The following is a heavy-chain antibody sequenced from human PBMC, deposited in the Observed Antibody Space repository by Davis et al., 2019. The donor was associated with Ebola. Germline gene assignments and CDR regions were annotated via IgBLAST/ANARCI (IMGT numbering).Heavy chain of an antibody. J-gene: IGHJ5*02. Sequence: SVKVSCKASGGTFSSYTISWVRRAPGQGLEWMGGIIPIFGTANYAQKFQGRVTITADESTSTAYMELSSLRSEDTAVYYCARVWGDYYYDSSGYPFWFDPWGQGTLVTVSS. CDR2: IIPIFGTA. CDR1: GGTFSSYT. CDR3: ARVWGDYYYDSSGYPFWFDP. V-gene: IGHV1-69*13. D-gene: IGHD3-22*01.